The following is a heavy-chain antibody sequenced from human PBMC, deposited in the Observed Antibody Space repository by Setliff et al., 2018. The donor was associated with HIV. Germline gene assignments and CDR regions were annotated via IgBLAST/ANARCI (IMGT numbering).Heavy chain of an antibody. CDR1: GYTFTTYW. V-gene: IGHV5-51*01. J-gene: IGHJ4*02. CDR2: IYPGDSDT. CDR3: ARMATTVTSGFDY. Sequence: ESLKISCTGSGYTFTTYWIGWVRQMPGKGLEWMGIIYPGDSDTIYSPSFQGQVTISADRSISTAYLQWSSLKASDTALYYCARMATTVTSGFDYWGQGTLVTVSS. D-gene: IGHD4-17*01.